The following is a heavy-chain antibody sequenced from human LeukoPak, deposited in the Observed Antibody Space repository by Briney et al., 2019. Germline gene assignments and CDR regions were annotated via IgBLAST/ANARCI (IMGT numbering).Heavy chain of an antibody. CDR2: TSHDASNE. V-gene: IGHV3-30-3*01. Sequence: GESLRVSCVASGFTFSNYALHWVRQAPGKGLEWVAVTSHDASNEFYADSMKGRFIISRDNSKSTLFLQINDLRAEDTALYYCARDRMSGGGYSSFFDSWGQGALVTVSS. J-gene: IGHJ4*02. CDR1: GFTFSNYA. CDR3: ARDRMSGGGYSSFFDS. D-gene: IGHD5-18*01.